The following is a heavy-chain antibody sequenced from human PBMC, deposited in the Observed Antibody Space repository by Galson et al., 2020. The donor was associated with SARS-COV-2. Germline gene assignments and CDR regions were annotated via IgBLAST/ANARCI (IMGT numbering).Heavy chain of an antibody. CDR2: IKQDGSEK. D-gene: IGHD3-22*01. CDR1: GFTFNSYW. Sequence: SCAASGFTFNSYWMSWVRQAPGKGLEWVVNIKQDGSEKYYVDSVRGRFTISRDNAKNSLYLQMNSLRAEDTAVYYCARDRGRRTTYYYDSSGYPYSDIWGQGTRVTVSS. CDR3: ARDRGRRTTYYYDSSGYPYSDI. J-gene: IGHJ3*02. V-gene: IGHV3-7*01.